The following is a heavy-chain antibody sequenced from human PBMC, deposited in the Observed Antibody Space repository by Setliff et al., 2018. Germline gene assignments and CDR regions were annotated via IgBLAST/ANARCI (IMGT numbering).Heavy chain of an antibody. CDR3: VREGVDSRSSTDYRYYMGV. Sequence: ASVKVSCKASGATFSSYGISWVRQAPGQGLEWMGGTIPMFGTTEYAQKFQGRLTIITDESTNTAFMQLSSLRSDDTAVYYCVREGVDSRSSTDYRYYMGVWGKGTTVTVSS. V-gene: IGHV1-69*05. CDR1: GATFSSYG. D-gene: IGHD3-22*01. CDR2: TIPMFGTT. J-gene: IGHJ6*03.